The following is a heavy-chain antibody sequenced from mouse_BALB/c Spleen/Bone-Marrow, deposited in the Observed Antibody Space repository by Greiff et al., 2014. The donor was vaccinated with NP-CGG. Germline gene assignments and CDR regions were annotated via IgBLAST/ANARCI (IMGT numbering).Heavy chain of an antibody. CDR2: IYPGEGDT. V-gene: IGHV1-87*01. Sequence: ESGAELARPGASVKLSCKTSGYTFTTYCMQWVKQRPGQGLEWIGAIYPGEGDTRYTQKFKGKATLTADKSSSTAYMQLSNLTSEDSAVYYCSREPSNWGYYWGQGTTLTVSS. J-gene: IGHJ2*01. CDR3: SREPSNWGYY. CDR1: GYTFTTYC.